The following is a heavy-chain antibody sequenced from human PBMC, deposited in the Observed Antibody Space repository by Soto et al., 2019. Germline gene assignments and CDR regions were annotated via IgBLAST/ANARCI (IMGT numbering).Heavy chain of an antibody. CDR2: IYYSGST. V-gene: IGHV4-31*03. CDR1: GGSISSGGYY. J-gene: IGHJ4*02. D-gene: IGHD5-18*01. CDR3: ARGRAIGYSYVHDSYFFDY. Sequence: LSLTCTVSGGSISSGGYYWSWIRQHPGKGLEWIGYIYYSGSTYYNPSLKSRVTISVDTSKNQFSLKLSSVTAADTAVYYCARGRAIGYSYVHDSYFFDYWGQGTLVTVSS.